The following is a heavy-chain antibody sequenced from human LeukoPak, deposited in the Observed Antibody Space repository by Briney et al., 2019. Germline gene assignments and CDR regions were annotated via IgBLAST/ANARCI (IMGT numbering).Heavy chain of an antibody. J-gene: IGHJ4*02. CDR2: ISSSSSTT. CDR1: GFTFSSYS. D-gene: IGHD2-15*01. V-gene: IGHV3-48*01. Sequence: GGSLRLSCAASGFTFSSYSMNWVRQAPGKGLEWVSYISSSSSTTYYADSVKGRFTISRDNSKNTLYLQMNSLRAEDTAVYYCAKAREGGYIDYWGQGTLVTVSS. CDR3: AKAREGGYIDY.